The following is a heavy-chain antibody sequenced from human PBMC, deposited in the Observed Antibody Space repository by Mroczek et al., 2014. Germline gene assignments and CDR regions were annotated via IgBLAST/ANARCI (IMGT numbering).Heavy chain of an antibody. CDR2: INHSGST. CDR1: GGSFSGYY. D-gene: IGHD2-2*01. CDR3: ARGRRYCSSTSCYTFDY. V-gene: IGHV4-34*01. Sequence: QVQLQQWGAGLLKPSETLSLTCAVYGGSFSGYYWSWIRQPPGKGLEWIGEINHSGSTNYNPSLKSRVTISVDTSKNQFSLKLSSVTAADTAVYYCARGRRYCSSTSCYTFDYWGQGTLVTVSS. J-gene: IGHJ4*02.